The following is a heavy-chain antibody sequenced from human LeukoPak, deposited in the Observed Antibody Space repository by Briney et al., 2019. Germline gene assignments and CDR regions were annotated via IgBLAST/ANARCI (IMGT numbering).Heavy chain of an antibody. Sequence: RASVKVSFKASGYTFTGYYMHWVRQAPGQGLEWMGWINPNSGGTNYAQKFQGRVTMTRDTSISTAYMELSRLRSDDTAVYYCAREGYVWGSYRSFIDYWGQGTLVTVSS. J-gene: IGHJ4*02. CDR2: INPNSGGT. CDR3: AREGYVWGSYRSFIDY. V-gene: IGHV1-2*02. D-gene: IGHD3-16*02. CDR1: GYTFTGYY.